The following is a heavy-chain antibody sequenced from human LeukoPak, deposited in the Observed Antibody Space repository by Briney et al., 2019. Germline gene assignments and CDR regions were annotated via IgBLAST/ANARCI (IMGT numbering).Heavy chain of an antibody. J-gene: IGHJ4*02. CDR2: IKGIGDGT. D-gene: IGHD3-10*02. CDR1: GFTFSTSA. V-gene: IGHV3-23*01. Sequence: GGSLRLSCVASGFTFSTSAMSWVRQAPGKGLEWVSAIKGIGDGTYYTDSVKGRFTICRDNSKNTLPLQMSSLRTEDTAVDYCAKKRNFCTTANCYVRDYFDYWGQGTLVIVSS. CDR3: AKKRNFCTTANCYVRDYFDY.